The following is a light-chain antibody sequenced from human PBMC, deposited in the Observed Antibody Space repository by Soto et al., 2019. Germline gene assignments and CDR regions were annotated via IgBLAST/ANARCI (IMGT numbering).Light chain of an antibody. Sequence: QSVLTQSPSASASLGASVKLTCTLSSGHSSNAIAWHQQQPEKGPRFLMKVNSDGSHNKGDGIPDRFSGSSSGAERYLTISSLQSEDEADYYCQTWGTGIWVFGGGTQLTVL. CDR3: QTWGTGIWV. V-gene: IGLV4-69*01. J-gene: IGLJ3*02. CDR2: VNSDGSH. CDR1: SGHSSNA.